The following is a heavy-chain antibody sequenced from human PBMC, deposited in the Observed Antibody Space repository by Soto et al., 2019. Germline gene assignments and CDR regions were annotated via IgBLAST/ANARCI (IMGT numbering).Heavy chain of an antibody. CDR2: IYYSGST. J-gene: IGHJ4*02. V-gene: IGHV4-59*01. D-gene: IGHD3-22*01. CDR3: ATRSYYVSSGFDY. CDR1: GGSISSYY. Sequence: HXSTLSLTSTVCGGSISSYYWSWFRQPPGKGLEWIGYIYYSGSTNYNPSLKSRFTISVDTSKNQFSLKLSSVTAADTAVYYCATRSYYVSSGFDYSGQGTLLPVHS.